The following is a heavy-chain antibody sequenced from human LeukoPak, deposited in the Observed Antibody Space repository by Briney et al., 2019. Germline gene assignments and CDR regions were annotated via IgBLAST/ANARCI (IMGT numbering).Heavy chain of an antibody. J-gene: IGHJ6*02. CDR3: AKDLGYRYGKDYYYGMDV. CDR2: LSGSVGST. D-gene: IGHD5-18*01. Sequence: GGSLRLSCAASGFTFSSYAMSWVRQAPGKGLEWVSALSGSVGSTYYADSVKGRFTISRDNSKNTLYLQMNSLRAEDTAVYYCAKDLGYRYGKDYYYGMDVWGQGTTVTVSS. V-gene: IGHV3-23*01. CDR1: GFTFSSYA.